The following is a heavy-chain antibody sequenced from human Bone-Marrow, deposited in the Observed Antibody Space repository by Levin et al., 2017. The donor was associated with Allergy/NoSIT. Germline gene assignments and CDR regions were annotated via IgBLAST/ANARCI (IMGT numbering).Heavy chain of an antibody. Sequence: LSGGSLRLSCVASGFTFEDYAMYWVRQVPGKGLEWVSGIAWNSAVMGYVDSVKGRFTISRDNAENSLYLHLNSLRPEDTALYYCAKGGSSRRYYYYYMDVWGKGTPVTVSS. CDR2: IAWNSAVM. CDR1: GFTFEDYA. CDR3: AKGGSSRRYYYYYMDV. J-gene: IGHJ6*03. D-gene: IGHD2-15*01. V-gene: IGHV3-9*01.